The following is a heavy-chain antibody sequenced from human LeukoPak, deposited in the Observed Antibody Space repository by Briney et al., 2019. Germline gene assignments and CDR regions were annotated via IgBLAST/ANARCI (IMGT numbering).Heavy chain of an antibody. CDR3: ARDMWGTFGY. V-gene: IGHV3-74*01. CDR2: IRPDGTDA. CDR1: GFTFSDFW. D-gene: IGHD7-27*01. J-gene: IGHJ4*02. Sequence: GGSLRLSCAASGFTFSDFWMHWVRQAPGKGPVWVSRIRPDGTDASYADSVKGRFTISRDNARNTLFLQISSLRDEDTAVYYCARDMWGTFGYWGQGTLVTVSS.